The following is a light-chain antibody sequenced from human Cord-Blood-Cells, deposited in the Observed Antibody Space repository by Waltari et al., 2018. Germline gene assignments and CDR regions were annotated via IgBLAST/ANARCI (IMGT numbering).Light chain of an antibody. CDR1: QGISSY. Sequence: DIQLTQPPSFLSASLGDRVTITCRARQGISSYLAWYQQKPGKAPKHLIYAASTLQSGVPARFSSSGSGTECTLTISSLQPEDFATYYCQQLNSYPNFGQGTRLEIK. V-gene: IGKV1-9*01. CDR2: AAS. CDR3: QQLNSYPN. J-gene: IGKJ5*01.